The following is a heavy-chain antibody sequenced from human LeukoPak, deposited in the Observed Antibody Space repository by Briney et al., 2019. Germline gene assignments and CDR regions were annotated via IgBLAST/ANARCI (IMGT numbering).Heavy chain of an antibody. CDR1: GYTFTGYF. CDR3: ARTSGSQYDFDY. CDR2: ISPNSGGT. Sequence: ASVKVSCKASGYTFTGYFVHWVRQTPGQGLEWMGWISPNSGGTYYAQKFQGRVTMTRDTSISTAYMELSRLRSDDTAVYYCARTSGSQYDFDYWGQGTLVTVSS. J-gene: IGHJ4*02. D-gene: IGHD1-26*01. V-gene: IGHV1-2*02.